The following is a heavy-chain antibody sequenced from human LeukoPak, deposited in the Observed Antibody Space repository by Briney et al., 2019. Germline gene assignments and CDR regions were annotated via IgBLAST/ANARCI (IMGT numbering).Heavy chain of an antibody. D-gene: IGHD3-10*01. CDR1: GGSFSGYY. V-gene: IGHV4-34*01. J-gene: IGHJ3*02. Sequence: SETLSLTCAVYGGSFSGYYWSWIRQPPGKGLEWIGEINHSGSTNYNPSLKSRVTISVDTSKNQFSLKLSSVTAADTAVYYCARDDGAKPTYYYTSGSFRATHGAFDIWGQGTMVTVSS. CDR3: ARDDGAKPTYYYTSGSFRATHGAFDI. CDR2: INHSGST.